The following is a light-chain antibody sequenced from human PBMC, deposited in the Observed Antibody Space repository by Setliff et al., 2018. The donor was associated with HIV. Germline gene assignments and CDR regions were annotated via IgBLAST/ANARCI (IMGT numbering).Light chain of an antibody. Sequence: QSVLTQPASLSGSPGQSITISCTGTTSDIGGYNFVSWYQQHPGKAPKLLIYAVTKRPSGVSNRFSGSKSGNTASLTISGLQAEDEADYYCSSYTSRNTYVFGTGTKVTVL. V-gene: IGLV2-14*01. CDR2: AVT. CDR1: TSDIGGYNF. J-gene: IGLJ1*01. CDR3: SSYTSRNTYV.